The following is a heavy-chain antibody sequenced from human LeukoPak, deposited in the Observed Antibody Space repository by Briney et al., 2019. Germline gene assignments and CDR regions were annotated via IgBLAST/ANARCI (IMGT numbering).Heavy chain of an antibody. CDR1: GGSIRNYF. CDR3: ARDGGRYRNDAFDF. V-gene: IGHV4-59*01. Sequence: SETLSLTCTVSGGSIRNYFWSWIRQPPGEGLEWIGYINYSGGTNYNPFLKSRVTISVDTSKNQFSLKLNSVTAADTAVYYCARDGGRYRNDAFDFWGQGTVVTVSS. CDR2: INYSGGT. J-gene: IGHJ3*01. D-gene: IGHD1-26*01.